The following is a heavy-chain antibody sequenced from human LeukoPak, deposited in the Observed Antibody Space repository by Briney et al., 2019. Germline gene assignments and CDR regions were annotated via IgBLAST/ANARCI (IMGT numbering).Heavy chain of an antibody. D-gene: IGHD3-10*01. CDR1: GFTFSSYE. V-gene: IGHV3-48*03. J-gene: IGHJ4*02. Sequence: GGALRLSCAASGFTFSSYEMNWVRQAPGKGLEWVSYISSSGSTIYYADSVKGRFTISRDNAKNSLYLQMNSLRAEDAAVYYCARDSAGSGSYVGYFEYWGQGTLVTVSS. CDR2: ISSSGSTI. CDR3: ARDSAGSGSYVGYFEY.